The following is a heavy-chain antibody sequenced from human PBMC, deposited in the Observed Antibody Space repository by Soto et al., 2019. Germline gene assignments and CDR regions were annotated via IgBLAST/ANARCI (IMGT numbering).Heavy chain of an antibody. D-gene: IGHD2-15*01. J-gene: IGHJ4*02. V-gene: IGHV4-39*02. CDR3: GRLAEAATVHSVFDF. CDR1: GASIKSSNYF. Sequence: QLQLQETGPGLVKPSETLSLPCTVSGASIKSSNYFLGWIRQPPGKGLEFVGSIHSSGGTYYNPSLKSRVILSVDLSNSHFSLSLKSLTATDTAVYYCGRLAEAATVHSVFDFWGQGTLVTVSS. CDR2: IHSSGGT.